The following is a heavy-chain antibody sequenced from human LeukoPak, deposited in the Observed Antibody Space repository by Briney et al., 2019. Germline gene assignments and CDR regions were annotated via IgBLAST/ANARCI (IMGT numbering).Heavy chain of an antibody. V-gene: IGHV3-7*01. D-gene: IGHD6-13*01. CDR2: IKQDGSEK. CDR3: AILAAAGEVDY. J-gene: IGHJ4*02. Sequence: GGSLRLSCTASGFTFGDYAMTWVRQAPGKGLEWVANIKQDGSEKYYVDSVKGRFTISRDNAKNSLYLRMNSLRAEDTAVYYCAILAAAGEVDYWGQGTLVTVSS. CDR1: GFTFGDYA.